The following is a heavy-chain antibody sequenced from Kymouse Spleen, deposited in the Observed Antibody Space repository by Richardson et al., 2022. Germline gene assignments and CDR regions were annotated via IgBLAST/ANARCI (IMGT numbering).Heavy chain of an antibody. CDR1: GDSVSSNSAA. CDR3: AREGRYFDWLLSYYYYGMDV. CDR2: TYYRSKWYN. Sequence: QVQLQQSGPGLVKPSQTLSLTCAISGDSVSSNSAAWNWIRQSPSRGLEWLGRTYYRSKWYNDYAVSVKSRITINPDTSKNQFSLQLNSVTPEDTAVYYCAREGRYFDWLLSYYYYGMDVWGQGTTVTVSS. J-gene: IGHJ6*02. V-gene: IGHV6-1*01. D-gene: IGHD3-9*01.